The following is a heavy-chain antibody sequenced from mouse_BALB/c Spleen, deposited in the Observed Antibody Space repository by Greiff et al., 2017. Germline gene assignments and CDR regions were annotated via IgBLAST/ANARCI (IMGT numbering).Heavy chain of an antibody. CDR1: GFTFSDYG. D-gene: IGHD4-1*01. CDR2: ISNLAYSI. Sequence: EVQGVESGGGLVQPGGSRKLSCAASGFTFSDYGMAWVRQAPGKGPEWVAFISNLAYSIYYADTVTGRFTISRENAKNTLYLEMSSLRSEDTAMYYCARELGGYFDYWGQGTTLTVSS. J-gene: IGHJ2*01. V-gene: IGHV5-15*02. CDR3: ARELGGYFDY.